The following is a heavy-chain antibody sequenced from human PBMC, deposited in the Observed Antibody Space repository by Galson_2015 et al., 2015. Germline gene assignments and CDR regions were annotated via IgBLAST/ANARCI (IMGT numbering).Heavy chain of an antibody. D-gene: IGHD3-9*01. CDR3: ARAVRYFDWLLRGGAFDI. CDR2: ISSSSNTI. J-gene: IGHJ3*02. V-gene: IGHV3-48*02. Sequence: SYISSSSNTIYYADSVKGRFTISRDNAKNSLYLQMNSLRDEDTAVYYCARAVRYFDWLLRGGAFDIWGQGTMVTVSS.